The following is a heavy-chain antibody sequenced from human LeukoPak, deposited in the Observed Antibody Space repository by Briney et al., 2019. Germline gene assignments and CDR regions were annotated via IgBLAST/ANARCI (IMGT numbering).Heavy chain of an antibody. CDR3: ARGRPRWLVRGLGY. V-gene: IGHV1-2*02. D-gene: IGHD6-19*01. J-gene: IGHJ4*02. CDR1: GYTFTGYY. CDR2: INPNSGGT. Sequence: GASVKVSCKASGYTFTGYYMHWVRQAPGQGLEWMGWINPNSGGTNYAQKFQGRVTMTRNTSISTAYMELSSLRSEDTAVYYCARGRPRWLVRGLGYWGQGTLVTVSS.